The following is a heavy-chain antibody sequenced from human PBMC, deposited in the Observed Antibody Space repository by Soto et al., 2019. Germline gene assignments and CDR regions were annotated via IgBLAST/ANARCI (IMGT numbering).Heavy chain of an antibody. J-gene: IGHJ5*02. V-gene: IGHV3-33*01. CDR3: ARDNVSYYDFWSGPPVGWFDP. CDR1: GFTFSSYG. CDR2: IWYDGSNK. Sequence: GGSLRLSCAASGFTFSSYGMHWVRQAPGKGLEWVAVIWYDGSNKYYADSVKGRFTISRDNSKNTLYLQMNSLRAEDTAVYYCARDNVSYYDFWSGPPVGWFDPWGQGTLVTVSS. D-gene: IGHD3-3*01.